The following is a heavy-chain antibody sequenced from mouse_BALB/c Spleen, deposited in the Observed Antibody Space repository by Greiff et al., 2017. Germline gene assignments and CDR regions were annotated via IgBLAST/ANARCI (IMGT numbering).Heavy chain of an antibody. CDR2: INPNNGGT. V-gene: IGHV1-18*01. CDR3: ARRAGAYAMDY. Sequence: VQLQQSGPELVKPGASVKIPCKASGYTFTDYNMDWVKQSHGKSLEWIGDINPNNGGTIYNQKFKGKATLTVHKSSSTAYMELRSLTSEDTAVYYCARRAGAYAMDYWGQGTSVTVSS. J-gene: IGHJ4*01. CDR1: GYTFTDYN.